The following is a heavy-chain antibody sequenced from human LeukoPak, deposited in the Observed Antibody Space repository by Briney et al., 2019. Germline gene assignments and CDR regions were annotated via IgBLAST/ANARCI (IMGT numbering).Heavy chain of an antibody. J-gene: IGHJ6*03. Sequence: ASVKVSCKASGYTFTGYYMHWVRQAPGQGLEWMGWINPNSGGTNYAQKFQGRVTMTRDTSTSTVYMELSGLRSEDTAVYYCARDLGYSYGDYYYYYYMDVWGKGTTVTISS. D-gene: IGHD5-18*01. V-gene: IGHV1-2*02. CDR2: INPNSGGT. CDR1: GYTFTGYY. CDR3: ARDLGYSYGDYYYYYYMDV.